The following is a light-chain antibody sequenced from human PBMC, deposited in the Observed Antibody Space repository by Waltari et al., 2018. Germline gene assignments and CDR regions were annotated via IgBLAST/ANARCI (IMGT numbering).Light chain of an antibody. J-gene: IGLJ3*02. CDR3: SSQSSNNVVL. CDR1: SSDVGSYNS. CDR2: DVS. Sequence: QSALTQPASVSGSPGQSITISCTGISSDVGSYNSVSWYQAHPGQGPKVIIYDVSDRPSGLSARFSGSKSGNTASLTISGLQAEDEADYYCSSQSSNNVVLFGGGTKVTVL. V-gene: IGLV2-14*03.